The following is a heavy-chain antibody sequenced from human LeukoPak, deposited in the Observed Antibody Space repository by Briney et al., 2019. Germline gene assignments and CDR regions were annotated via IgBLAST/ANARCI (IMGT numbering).Heavy chain of an antibody. V-gene: IGHV4-34*01. CDR1: GFTFSSYS. D-gene: IGHD1-14*01. CDR2: INHSGST. J-gene: IGHJ4*02. Sequence: GSLRLSCAASGFTFSSYSMNWVRQAPGKGLEWIGEINHSGSTNYNPSLKSRVTISVDTSKNQFSLKLSSVTAADTAVYYCARRRPGTKTNIDYWGQGTLVTVSS. CDR3: ARRRPGTKTNIDY.